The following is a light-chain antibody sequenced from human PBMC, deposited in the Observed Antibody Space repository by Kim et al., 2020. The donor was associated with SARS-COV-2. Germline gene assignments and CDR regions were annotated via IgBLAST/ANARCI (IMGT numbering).Light chain of an antibody. V-gene: IGKV3-20*01. CDR3: QQYGSPGT. CDR2: GAS. Sequence: LSPGERATLSGRASQSVSSSYLAWYQQKPGQAPRLLIYGASSRATGIPDRFSGSGSGTDFTLTISRLEPEDFAVYYCQQYGSPGTFGQGTKLEI. CDR1: QSVSSSY. J-gene: IGKJ2*01.